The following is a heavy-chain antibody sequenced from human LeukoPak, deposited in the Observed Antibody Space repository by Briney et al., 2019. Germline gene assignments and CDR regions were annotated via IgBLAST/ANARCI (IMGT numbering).Heavy chain of an antibody. V-gene: IGHV1-46*01. D-gene: IGHD2-15*01. Sequence: GASVKVSCKASGYTFTNYYIHWVRQAPGQGLEWMGIISPSGGSTAYAQRSQGRVTVTRDTSTSTVYMELSSLRSEDTAVYYCARGPSQQDFDHRGQGTLVTVSS. CDR3: ARGPSQQDFDH. CDR2: ISPSGGST. J-gene: IGHJ4*02. CDR1: GYTFTNYY.